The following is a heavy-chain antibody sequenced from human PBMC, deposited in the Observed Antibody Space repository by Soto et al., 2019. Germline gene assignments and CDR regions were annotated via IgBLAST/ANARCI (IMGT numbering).Heavy chain of an antibody. V-gene: IGHV3-33*01. CDR2: IWYDGSNK. CDR1: AFTFSSYG. CDR3: VRRRGYSYGYYYYYYMDV. Sequence: GGSLRRSCAASAFTFSSYGVHWVRQAPGKGLEWVAVIWYDGSNKYYADSVKGRFTISRDNSKNTLYLQMNSLRAADTAVYYCVRRRGYSYGYYYYYYMDVWGKGTTVTVSS. J-gene: IGHJ6*03. D-gene: IGHD5-18*01.